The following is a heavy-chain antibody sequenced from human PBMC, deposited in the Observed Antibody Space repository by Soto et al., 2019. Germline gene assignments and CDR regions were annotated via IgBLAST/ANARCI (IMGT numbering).Heavy chain of an antibody. CDR2: ISSSSSYI. J-gene: IGHJ6*01. Sequence: EVQLVESGGGLVKPGGSLRLSCAASGFTFSSYSMNWVRQAPGKGLEWVSSISSSSSYIYYADSVKGRFTISRDNAKNSLYLQMNSLRAEDTAVYYCAILRVVPAAMEDYYYYYGMDVW. V-gene: IGHV3-21*01. CDR1: GFTFSSYS. CDR3: AILRVVPAAMEDYYYYYGMDV. D-gene: IGHD2-2*01.